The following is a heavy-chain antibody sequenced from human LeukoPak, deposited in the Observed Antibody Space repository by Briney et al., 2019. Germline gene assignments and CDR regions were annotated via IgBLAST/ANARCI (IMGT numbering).Heavy chain of an antibody. J-gene: IGHJ4*02. D-gene: IGHD6-6*01. CDR1: GYTFTSYG. V-gene: IGHV1-18*01. CDR3: AILGAQLAGYFDY. Sequence: ASVKVSCKASGYTFTSYGISWVRQAPGQGLEWMGWISAYNGNTNYAQKLQGRVTMTTDTSTSTAYKELRSLRSDDTAVYYCAILGAQLAGYFDYWGQGTLVTVSS. CDR2: ISAYNGNT.